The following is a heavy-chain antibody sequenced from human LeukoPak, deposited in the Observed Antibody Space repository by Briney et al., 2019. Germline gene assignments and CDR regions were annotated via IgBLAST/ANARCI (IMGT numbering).Heavy chain of an antibody. Sequence: GGSLRLSCAASGFTFSDYNMNWVRQAPGKGPEWVSQISATSTTIKYADFMKGRFTISRDNAKNSLNLQMNSLRADDTAVYYCVRDNLENQWLERSYWGQGALVTVSP. J-gene: IGHJ4*02. CDR2: ISATSTTI. V-gene: IGHV3-48*01. D-gene: IGHD6-19*01. CDR3: VRDNLENQWLERSY. CDR1: GFTFSDYN.